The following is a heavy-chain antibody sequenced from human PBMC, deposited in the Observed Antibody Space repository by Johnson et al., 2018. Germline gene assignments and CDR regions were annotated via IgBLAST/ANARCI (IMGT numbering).Heavy chain of an antibody. Sequence: VQLVQSGGGLVQPGRSLRLSCAASGFTFDDYVMHWVRQAPGKGLEWVSGISWNSGSIGYADSVKGRFTISRDNAKNSLYLQMNSLRAEDTAVYYCASDRPGIAAAGPAEYFQHWGQGTLVTVSS. D-gene: IGHD6-13*01. CDR2: ISWNSGSI. J-gene: IGHJ1*01. CDR1: GFTFDDYV. CDR3: ASDRPGIAAAGPAEYFQH. V-gene: IGHV3-9*01.